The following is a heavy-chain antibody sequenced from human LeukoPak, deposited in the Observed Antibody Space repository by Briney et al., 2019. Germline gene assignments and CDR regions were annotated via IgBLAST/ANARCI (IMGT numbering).Heavy chain of an antibody. V-gene: IGHV3-21*01. CDR1: GFTFSSYS. CDR3: ARSATVTNDY. Sequence: GGSLRLSCAASGFTFSSYSMNWVRQAPGKGLEWVSSISSSSGYIYYADSVKGRFTISRDNAKNSLYLQMNSLRAEDTAVYYCARSATVTNDYWGQGTLVTVSS. CDR2: ISSSSGYI. D-gene: IGHD4-17*01. J-gene: IGHJ4*02.